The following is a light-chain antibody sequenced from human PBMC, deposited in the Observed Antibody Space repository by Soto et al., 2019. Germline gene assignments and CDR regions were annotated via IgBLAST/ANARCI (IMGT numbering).Light chain of an antibody. Sequence: EIVLTQSPATLSLSPGERATLSCRASQSVSSYLAWYQQKPGQAPRLLIYDASNRATGIPARFSGSGSGTDFTLTISSLEPEDFAVYYSQQRSNWPPLFTFGPGTKVYIK. CDR3: QQRSNWPPLFT. CDR1: QSVSSY. CDR2: DAS. J-gene: IGKJ3*01. V-gene: IGKV3-11*01.